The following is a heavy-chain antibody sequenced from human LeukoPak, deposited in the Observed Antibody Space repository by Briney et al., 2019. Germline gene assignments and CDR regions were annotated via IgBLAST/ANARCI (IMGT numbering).Heavy chain of an antibody. D-gene: IGHD6-13*01. Sequence: SETLSLTCTVSGGSVSNGIYYWIWIRQPPGKGREWIGYIYYSGSTNYNPSLKSRVTISLDTSKNQFSLKLSSVTAADTAVYYCARDASATGPYYYGMDVWGQGTTVTVSS. CDR1: GGSVSNGIYY. CDR3: ARDASATGPYYYGMDV. J-gene: IGHJ6*02. V-gene: IGHV4-61*01. CDR2: IYYSGST.